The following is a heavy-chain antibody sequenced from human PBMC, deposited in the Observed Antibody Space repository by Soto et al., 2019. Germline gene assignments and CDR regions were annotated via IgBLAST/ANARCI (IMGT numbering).Heavy chain of an antibody. CDR3: ATRITVFGLLIPPFDP. D-gene: IGHD3-3*01. CDR1: GGSVNGYY. V-gene: IGHV4-34*01. Sequence: PSETLSLTCAVYGGSVNGYYWNWIRQPPGKVLELIGEINHTGGTHYNPSLKSRVTMSVDTSKNQFSLRLSSVTAADTAIYYCATRITVFGLLIPPFDPWGQGTQVTVSS. CDR2: INHTGGT. J-gene: IGHJ5*02.